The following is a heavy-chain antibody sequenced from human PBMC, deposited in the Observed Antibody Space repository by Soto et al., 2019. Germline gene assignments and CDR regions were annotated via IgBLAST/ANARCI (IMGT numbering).Heavy chain of an antibody. CDR3: ARLPRDCNKTSCYYADH. D-gene: IGHD3-3*01. CDR2: MYTGDSDT. Sequence: GESLKISCRGSGYDFNTNWFGWVRQLPGRGLEWVGIMYTGDSDTRYNPSLQGHVTLSVDVTVSTAFLQWRSLETSDTGMYFCARLPRDCNKTSCYYADHWGQGTQVTVS. V-gene: IGHV5-51*01. CDR1: GYDFNTNW. J-gene: IGHJ4*02.